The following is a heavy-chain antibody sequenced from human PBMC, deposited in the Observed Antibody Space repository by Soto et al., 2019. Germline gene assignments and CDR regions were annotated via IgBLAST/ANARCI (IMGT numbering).Heavy chain of an antibody. CDR1: GGTFSSYT. J-gene: IGHJ4*02. D-gene: IGHD5-12*01. V-gene: IGHV1-69*04. Sequence: ASVKVSCKASGGTFSSYTISWVRQAPGQGLEWMGRIIPILGIANYAQKFQGRVTITADKSTSTAYMELSSLRSEDTAVYYCARDGRSGYDLSGPVVYWGQGTLVTVSS. CDR2: IIPILGIA. CDR3: ARDGRSGYDLSGPVVY.